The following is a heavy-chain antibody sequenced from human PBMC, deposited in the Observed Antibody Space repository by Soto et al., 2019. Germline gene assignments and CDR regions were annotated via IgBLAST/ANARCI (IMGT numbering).Heavy chain of an antibody. V-gene: IGHV4-34*02. J-gene: IGHJ4*02. D-gene: IGHD2-15*01. CDR3: ARGQWYARFLN. CDR2: INDSGST. CDR1: CEALNSYY. Sequence: QVQLQQWGAGLLKPWETLSLTCAVYCEALNSYYLSWIRQPPGKGLEWMGEINDSGSTNYNTALRDRVTISSVASSIQFTRRLNSVTAADTAVYYCARGQWYARFLNWGLGTLLTVSS.